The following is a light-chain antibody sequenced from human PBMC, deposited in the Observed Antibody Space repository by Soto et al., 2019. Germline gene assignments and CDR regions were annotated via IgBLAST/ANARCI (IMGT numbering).Light chain of an antibody. CDR1: QSVSTNY. Sequence: EIVLTQSPGTLSLSPGDRATLSCRASQSVSTNYLAWYQQKLGLAPRLLIYGASSRATGIPDRFSGNGSGTDFTLTISRLEPEDFAVYYCHQYGSTPFTFGPGTKVDIK. CDR2: GAS. J-gene: IGKJ3*01. V-gene: IGKV3-20*01. CDR3: HQYGSTPFT.